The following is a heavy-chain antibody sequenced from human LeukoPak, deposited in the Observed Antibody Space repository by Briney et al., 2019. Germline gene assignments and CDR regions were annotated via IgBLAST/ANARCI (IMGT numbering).Heavy chain of an antibody. V-gene: IGHV1-24*01. Sequence: ASVKVSCKVSGYTLTELSMHWVRQAPGKGLEWMGGFDPEDGETIYAQKFQGRVTMTEDTSTDTAYMELSSLRSEDTAVYYCATVKRTGNTLWAFDIWGQGTMVTVSS. CDR3: ATVKRTGNTLWAFDI. CDR2: FDPEDGET. CDR1: GYTLTELS. J-gene: IGHJ3*02. D-gene: IGHD1-7*01.